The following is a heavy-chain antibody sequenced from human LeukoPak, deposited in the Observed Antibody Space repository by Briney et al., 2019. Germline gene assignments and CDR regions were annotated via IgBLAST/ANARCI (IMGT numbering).Heavy chain of an antibody. CDR3: ARAGAAAGIYAFDI. CDR1: GGSISSYY. V-gene: IGHV4-59*08. Sequence: SETLSLTCTVSGGSISSYYWSWIRQPPGKGLEWIGYIYYSGSTNYNPSLRSRVTISVDTSKNQFSLKLSSVTAADTAVYYCARAGAAAGIYAFDIWGQGTMVTVSS. D-gene: IGHD6-13*01. J-gene: IGHJ3*02. CDR2: IYYSGST.